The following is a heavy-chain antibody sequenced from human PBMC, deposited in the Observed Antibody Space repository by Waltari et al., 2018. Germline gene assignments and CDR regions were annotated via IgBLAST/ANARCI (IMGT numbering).Heavy chain of an antibody. D-gene: IGHD3-3*01. J-gene: IGHJ4*02. Sequence: QVQLQQWGAGLLKPSETLSLTCAVYGGSFSGYYWSWIRQPPGKGLEWIGEINHSGSTNYNPSLKSRVTISVDTSKNQFSLKLSSVTAADTAVYYCARRNQKYYDFWSGSKYFDYWGQGTLVTVSS. V-gene: IGHV4-34*01. CDR2: INHSGST. CDR1: GGSFSGYY. CDR3: ARRNQKYYDFWSGSKYFDY.